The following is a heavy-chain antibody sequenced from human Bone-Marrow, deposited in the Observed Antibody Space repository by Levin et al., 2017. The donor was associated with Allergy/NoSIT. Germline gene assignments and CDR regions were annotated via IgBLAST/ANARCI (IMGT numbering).Heavy chain of an antibody. D-gene: IGHD5-24*01. CDR3: ARRDGYNYFDY. V-gene: IGHV4-59*08. J-gene: IGHJ4*02. CDR2: IYYSGFT. Sequence: GSLRLSCTVSGDSITRYYWSWIRQAPGKRLEWIGYIYYSGFTNYNPSLKSRVTISVDTSKNQFSLKLSSVTAADTAVYYCARRDGYNYFDYWGQGILVTVSS. CDR1: GDSITRYY.